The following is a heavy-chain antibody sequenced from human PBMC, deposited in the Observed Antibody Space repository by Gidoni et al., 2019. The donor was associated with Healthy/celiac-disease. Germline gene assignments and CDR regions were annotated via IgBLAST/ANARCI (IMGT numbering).Heavy chain of an antibody. CDR3: ARAASTYYYDSSGYSFPDY. CDR1: GYTFTGYD. CDR2: INPNSGGT. V-gene: IGHV1-2*02. J-gene: IGHJ4*02. D-gene: IGHD3-22*01. Sequence: QVQLVQSGAEVKKPGASVKVSCKASGYTFTGYDMHWVRQAPGQGLEWMGWINPNSGGTNYAQKFQGRVTMTRDTSISTAYMELSRLRSDDTAVYYCARAASTYYYDSSGYSFPDYWGQGTLVTVSS.